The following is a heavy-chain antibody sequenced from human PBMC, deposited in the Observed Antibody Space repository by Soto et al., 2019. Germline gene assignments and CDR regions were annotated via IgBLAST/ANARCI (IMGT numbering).Heavy chain of an antibody. CDR2: ISGSGGST. Sequence: PGGSLRLSCAASGFTFSSYAMSWVRQAPGKGLEWVSAISGSGGSTYYADSVKGRFTISRDNSKNTLYLQMNSLRAEDTAVYYCAKLSGFDWLPSYYYYMDVWGKGTTVTVSS. J-gene: IGHJ6*03. V-gene: IGHV3-23*01. CDR3: AKLSGFDWLPSYYYYMDV. CDR1: GFTFSSYA. D-gene: IGHD3-9*01.